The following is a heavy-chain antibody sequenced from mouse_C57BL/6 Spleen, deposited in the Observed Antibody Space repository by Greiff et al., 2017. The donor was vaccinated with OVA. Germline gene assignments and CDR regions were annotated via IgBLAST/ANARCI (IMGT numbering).Heavy chain of an antibody. J-gene: IGHJ4*01. D-gene: IGHD1-1*01. CDR2: IWGDGST. CDR3: AKYYDGGAMDY. V-gene: IGHV2-3*01. Sequence: VQLQQPGPGLVAPSPSLSIPCTVSGFSFTSYGVSWVRQPPGKGLEWLGVIWGDGSTNYHSALISRLSISKDNSKSQVFLKLSSRQTDDTATYYCAKYYDGGAMDYWGQGTSVTVSS. CDR1: GFSFTSYG.